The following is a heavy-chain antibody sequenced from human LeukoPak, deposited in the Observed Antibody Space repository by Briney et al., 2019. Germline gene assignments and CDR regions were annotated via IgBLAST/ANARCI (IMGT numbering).Heavy chain of an antibody. CDR1: GGSISSYY. CDR3: ARGGGSGSYL. CDR2: IYYSGST. J-gene: IGHJ4*02. Sequence: RTSETLSLTCTGSGGSISSYYWSWIRQPPGKGLEWIGYIYYSGSTNYNPSLKSRVTISVDTSKNQFSLKLRSVTAADTAVYYCARGGGSGSYLWREGTLVSVS. D-gene: IGHD1-26*01. V-gene: IGHV4-59*12.